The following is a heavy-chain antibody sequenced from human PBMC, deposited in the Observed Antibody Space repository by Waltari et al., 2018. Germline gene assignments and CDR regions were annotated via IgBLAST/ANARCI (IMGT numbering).Heavy chain of an antibody. CDR2: IYHTGDT. V-gene: IGHV4-38-2*02. CDR1: GFSISSGYY. J-gene: IGHJ3*02. D-gene: IGHD1-26*01. CDR3: ARATVGSTTTESFDI. Sequence: QVLLQESGPGLLKPSETLSLTCTVSGFSISSGYYWAWIRQPPGKGLEWIASIYHTGDTYQNPSLKSRVTRSIDTSKNFFSLKLDSVTAADTAVYFCARATVGSTTTESFDIWGQGTLVSVSS.